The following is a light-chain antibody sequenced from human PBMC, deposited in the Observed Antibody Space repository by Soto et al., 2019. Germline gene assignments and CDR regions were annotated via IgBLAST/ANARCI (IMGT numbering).Light chain of an antibody. J-gene: IGKJ5*01. V-gene: IGKV1-12*01. Sequence: DIQMTQSPSSVSASVGDRVTITCRSSQNIRSWLAWYQQKPGKAPKLLIYAASNLQSGVPSRFSGSGSGTDFTLTISSLQPEDFATYYCEQVNSFPITSGQGTRLEIK. CDR3: EQVNSFPIT. CDR2: AAS. CDR1: QNIRSW.